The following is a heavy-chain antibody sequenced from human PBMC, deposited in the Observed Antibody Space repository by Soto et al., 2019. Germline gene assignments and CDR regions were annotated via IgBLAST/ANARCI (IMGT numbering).Heavy chain of an antibody. Sequence: PSETLSLTCTVSGGSISSYYWSWIRQPPGKGLEWIGYIYYSGSTNYNPSLKSRVTISVDTSKNQFSLKLSSVTAADTAVYYCARRRGPGSYAMVHWFDPWGQGTLVTVSS. V-gene: IGHV4-59*01. J-gene: IGHJ5*02. CDR1: GGSISSYY. CDR3: ARRRGPGSYAMVHWFDP. D-gene: IGHD3-10*01. CDR2: IYYSGST.